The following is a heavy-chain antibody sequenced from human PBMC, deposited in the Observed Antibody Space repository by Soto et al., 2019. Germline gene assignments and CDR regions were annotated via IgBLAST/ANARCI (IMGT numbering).Heavy chain of an antibody. D-gene: IGHD2-21*02. CDR2: QYYSGST. CDR3: ARGDDFAGNDYFDY. J-gene: IGHJ4*02. V-gene: IGHV4-39*01. CDR1: GGSINNGFHY. Sequence: SETLSLTCTVSGGSINNGFHYWGWIRQPPGKGLEYIGSQYYSGSTYYNPSLQSRVAIFIDTSKNQFSLKLGSVTAADTAVYFCARGDDFAGNDYFDYWGQGTLVTVSS.